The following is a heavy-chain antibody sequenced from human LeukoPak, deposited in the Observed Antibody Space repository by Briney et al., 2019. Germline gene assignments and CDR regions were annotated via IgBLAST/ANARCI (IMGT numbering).Heavy chain of an antibody. CDR3: AKDFYDSSGYYFDY. CDR2: ISGSGGST. J-gene: IGHJ4*02. CDR1: GFTFSSYA. D-gene: IGHD3-22*01. Sequence: GGSLRLSCAASGFTFSSYAMSWVRQAQGKGLEWVSAISGSGGSTYYADSVKGRFTISRDNSKNTLYLQMNSLRAEDTAVYYCAKDFYDSSGYYFDYWGQGTLVTVSS. V-gene: IGHV3-23*01.